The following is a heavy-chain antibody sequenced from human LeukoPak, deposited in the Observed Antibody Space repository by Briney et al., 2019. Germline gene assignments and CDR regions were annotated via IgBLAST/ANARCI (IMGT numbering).Heavy chain of an antibody. CDR2: IWYDGSNK. D-gene: IGHD3-22*01. J-gene: IGHJ5*02. Sequence: QPGGSLRLSCAASGFTFSSYGMHWVRQAPGKGLEWVAVIWYDGSNKYYADSVKGRFTISRDNSKNTLYLQMNSLRAEDTAVYYCAKDGPYDTVNWFDPWGQGTLVTVSS. CDR1: GFTFSSYG. CDR3: AKDGPYDTVNWFDP. V-gene: IGHV3-33*06.